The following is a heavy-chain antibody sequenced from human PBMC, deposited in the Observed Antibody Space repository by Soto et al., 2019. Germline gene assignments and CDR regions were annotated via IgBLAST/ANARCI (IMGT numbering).Heavy chain of an antibody. V-gene: IGHV3-53*01. CDR2: IQSGGPT. D-gene: IGHD3-3*01. J-gene: IGHJ3*02. CDR3: AKDPATLWGVVISFGITPEDAFDI. CDR1: GFTVSSKY. Sequence: PGGSLRLSCAASGFTVSSKYMSWVRQAPGKGLEWVSLIQSGGPTYYADSVKGRFTISRDNSKNTLYLQMNSLRAEDTAVYYCAKDPATLWGVVISFGITPEDAFDIWGQGTMVTVSS.